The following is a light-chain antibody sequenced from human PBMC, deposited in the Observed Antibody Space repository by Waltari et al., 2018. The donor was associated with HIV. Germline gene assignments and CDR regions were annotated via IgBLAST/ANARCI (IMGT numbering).Light chain of an antibody. Sequence: DIQMTQSPSSLSASVGDRVTLSCRASQSISTSFNWYQQKPGKAPRVLIYDASKVKTGFATRFSGSGAGTDFSIIISGLYHEDTATYYCQQYDNVPLTFGGGTKLEVK. CDR1: QSISTS. V-gene: IGKV1-33*01. CDR3: QQYDNVPLT. J-gene: IGKJ4*01. CDR2: DAS.